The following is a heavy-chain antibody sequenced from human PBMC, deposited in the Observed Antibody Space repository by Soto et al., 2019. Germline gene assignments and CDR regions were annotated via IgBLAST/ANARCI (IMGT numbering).Heavy chain of an antibody. CDR3: ARDHIVGATTTFDY. CDR2: IYYSGST. D-gene: IGHD1-26*01. CDR1: GGSISSGGYY. Sequence: SETLSLTCTVSGGSISSGGYYWSWIRQHPGKGLEWIGYIYYSGSTYYNPSLKSRVTISVDTSKNQFSLKLSSVTAADTAVYYCARDHIVGATTTFDYWGQGTLVTVSS. V-gene: IGHV4-31*03. J-gene: IGHJ4*02.